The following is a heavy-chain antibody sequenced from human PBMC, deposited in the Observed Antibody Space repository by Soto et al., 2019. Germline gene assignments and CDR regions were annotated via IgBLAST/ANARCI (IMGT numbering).Heavy chain of an antibody. Sequence: EVQLLDSGGGLVQPGGSLRLSCAASGFTFSGYALTWVRQAPGKGLEGVSAISGGGDATFYADSVKGRFTISRNNSNNTLYLQMNPLSAEHSAVYYCARMVSVSTGRPDLWYFDLWGRGTLVTVSS. CDR2: ISGGGDAT. D-gene: IGHD2-8*01. CDR1: GFTFSGYA. CDR3: ARMVSVSTGRPDLWYFDL. V-gene: IGHV3-23*01. J-gene: IGHJ2*01.